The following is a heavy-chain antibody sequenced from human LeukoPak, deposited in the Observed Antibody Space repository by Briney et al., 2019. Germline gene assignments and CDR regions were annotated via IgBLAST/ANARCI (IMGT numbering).Heavy chain of an antibody. J-gene: IGHJ4*02. V-gene: IGHV4-59*01. Sequence: PSETLSLTCTVSGGSISSYYWSWIRQPPGKGLEWIGYIYYSGSTNYNPSLKSRVTISVDTSKNQFSLKLSSVTAADTAVYYCARAARVVTSYDYWGQGTLVTVSS. CDR2: IYYSGST. D-gene: IGHD2-21*02. CDR1: GGSISSYY. CDR3: ARAARVVTSYDY.